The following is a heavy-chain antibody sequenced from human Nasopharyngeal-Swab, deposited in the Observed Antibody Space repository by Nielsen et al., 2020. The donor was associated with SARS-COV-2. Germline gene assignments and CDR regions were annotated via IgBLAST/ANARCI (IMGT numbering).Heavy chain of an antibody. D-gene: IGHD3-3*01. CDR3: ARILTIFGVVASYYFDY. CDR2: IYYSGST. V-gene: IGHV4-59*01. J-gene: IGHJ4*02. CDR1: GGSISSYY. Sequence: SPTLSLTCTVSGGSISSYYWSWIRQPPGKGLEWIGYIYYSGSTNYNPSLKSRVTISVDTSKNQFSLKLSSVTAADTAVYYCARILTIFGVVASYYFDYWGQGTLVTVSS.